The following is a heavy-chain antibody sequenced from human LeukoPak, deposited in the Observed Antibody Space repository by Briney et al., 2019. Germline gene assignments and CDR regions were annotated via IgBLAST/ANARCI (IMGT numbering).Heavy chain of an antibody. J-gene: IGHJ4*02. V-gene: IGHV1-2*02. CDR3: ALIPGGSWAFDF. D-gene: IGHD6-13*01. CDR2: INPNSGGT. CDR1: GYTFTDYF. Sequence: ASVTVSCKASGYTFTDYFMHWVRQAPGQGLEWMGWINPNSGGTNYAQRFQGRVTMTRDTSISTVYMEVSSLRFDDTAVYYCALIPGGSWAFDFWGQGTLVTVSS.